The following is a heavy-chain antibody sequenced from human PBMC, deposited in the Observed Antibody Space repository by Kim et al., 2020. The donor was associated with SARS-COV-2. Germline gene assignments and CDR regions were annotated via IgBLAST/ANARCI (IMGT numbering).Heavy chain of an antibody. J-gene: IGHJ6*02. CDR3: ARGRRDGYKMPVIKYYYYYGMDV. CDR1: GGSISSYY. CDR2: IYYSGST. V-gene: IGHV4-59*01. Sequence: SQTLSLTCTVSGGSISSYYWSWIRQPPGKGLEWIGYIYYSGSTNYNPSLKSRVTISVDTSKNQFSLKLSSVTAADTAVYYCARGRRDGYKMPVIKYYYYYGMDVWGQGTTVTVSS. D-gene: IGHD5-12*01.